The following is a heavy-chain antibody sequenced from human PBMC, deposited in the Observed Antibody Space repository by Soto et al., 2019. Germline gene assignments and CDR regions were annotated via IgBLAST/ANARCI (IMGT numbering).Heavy chain of an antibody. Sequence: SETLSLTCAVSGGSISSGGYSWSWIRQPPGKGLEWIGYIYHSGSTYYNPSLKSRVTISVDRSKNQFSLKLSSVTAADTAVYYCARRLWGYDPWGQGXLVTVYS. J-gene: IGHJ5*02. CDR2: IYHSGST. CDR1: GGSISSGGYS. D-gene: IGHD3-16*01. CDR3: ARRLWGYDP. V-gene: IGHV4-30-2*01.